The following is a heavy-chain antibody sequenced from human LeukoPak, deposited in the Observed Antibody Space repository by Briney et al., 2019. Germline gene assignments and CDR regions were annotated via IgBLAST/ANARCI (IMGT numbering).Heavy chain of an antibody. J-gene: IGHJ4*02. CDR3: AKGSGYDTDFDY. D-gene: IGHD3-9*01. Sequence: GGSLRLSCAASGFTFSSYAMSWVRQAPGKGLEWVSGISGSGDDTYYADSVKGRFTISRDNSENTLYLQMNSLRAEDTAVYYCAKGSGYDTDFDYWGQGTLVTVSS. CDR1: GFTFSSYA. V-gene: IGHV3-23*01. CDR2: ISGSGDDT.